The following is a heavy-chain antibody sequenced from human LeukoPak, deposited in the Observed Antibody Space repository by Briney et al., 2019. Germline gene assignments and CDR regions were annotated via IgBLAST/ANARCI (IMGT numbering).Heavy chain of an antibody. CDR3: ARHVLTAGSID. D-gene: IGHD3-9*01. CDR1: GGSISGYY. J-gene: IGHJ4*02. CDR2: MHNSGST. Sequence: SETLSLTCTISGGSISGYYWSWIRQPPGRGLEWIAYMHNSGSTKYNPSLKSRVTISVDTSRNQFSLKLRSVTAADTASYYCARHVLTAGSIDWGQGTLVTVSS. V-gene: IGHV4-59*08.